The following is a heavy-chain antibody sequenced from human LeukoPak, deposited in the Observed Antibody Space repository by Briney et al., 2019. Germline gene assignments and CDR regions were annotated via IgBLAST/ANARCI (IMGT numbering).Heavy chain of an antibody. J-gene: IGHJ4*02. CDR1: GYSISSGYY. Sequence: SETLSLTCAVSGYSISSGYYWGWIRQPPGKGLEWIGSIYHSGSTYYNPSLKSRVTISVDTSKNQFSLKLSSVTAADTAVYHCARRAFYSGFDYWGQGTLVTVSS. CDR2: IYHSGST. CDR3: ARRAFYSGFDY. V-gene: IGHV4-38-2*01. D-gene: IGHD2-21*01.